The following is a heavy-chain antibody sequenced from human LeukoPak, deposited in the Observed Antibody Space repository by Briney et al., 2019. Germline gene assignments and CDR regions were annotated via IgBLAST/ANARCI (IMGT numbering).Heavy chain of an antibody. Sequence: NPSETLSLTCAVYGGSFSGYYWSWIRQPPGKGLEWIGEINHSGSTNYNPSLKSRVTISVDTSKNQFFLKLSSVTAADTAVYYCARGVGALGEKTDDMITWDYFDYWGQGTLVTVSS. J-gene: IGHJ4*02. D-gene: IGHD3-16*01. CDR3: ARGVGALGEKTDDMITWDYFDY. V-gene: IGHV4-34*01. CDR1: GGSFSGYY. CDR2: INHSGST.